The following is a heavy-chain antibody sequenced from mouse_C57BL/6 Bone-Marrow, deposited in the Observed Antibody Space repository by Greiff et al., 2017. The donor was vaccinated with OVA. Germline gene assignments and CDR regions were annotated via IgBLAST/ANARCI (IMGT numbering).Heavy chain of an antibody. Sequence: EVQLQQSGPELVKPGASVKMSCKASGYTFTDYNMHWVKQSHGKSLEWIGYINPNNGGTSYNQKFKGKATLTVNKSSSTAYMELRSLTSEDSAVYYCAKSGGYVAWFAYWGQGTLVTVSA. D-gene: IGHD2-2*01. CDR3: AKSGGYVAWFAY. J-gene: IGHJ3*01. CDR1: GYTFTDYN. CDR2: INPNNGGT. V-gene: IGHV1-22*01.